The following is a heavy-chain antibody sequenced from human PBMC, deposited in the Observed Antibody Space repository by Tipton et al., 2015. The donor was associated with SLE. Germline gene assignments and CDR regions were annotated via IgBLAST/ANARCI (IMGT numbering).Heavy chain of an antibody. CDR3: ARDSSGMGYYWLDP. CDR2: IYHSGTT. J-gene: IGHJ5*02. V-gene: IGHV4-4*02. D-gene: IGHD3-10*01. Sequence: GLVKPSGTVSLTCAVSGGSINSYNWWTWVRQPPGKGLEWIGEIYHSGTTNYNPSLKSRITISLDKSNNHFSLRLSSVTAADTAVYYCARDSSGMGYYWLDPWGQGTLVTVSS. CDR1: GGSINSYNW.